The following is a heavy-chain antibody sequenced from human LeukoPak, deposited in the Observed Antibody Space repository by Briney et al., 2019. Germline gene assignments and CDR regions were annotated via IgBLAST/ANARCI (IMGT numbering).Heavy chain of an antibody. CDR3: AKSSYSSSTGLFDY. Sequence: GGSLRLSCAASGFTFSSYAMSWVRQAPGKGLEWVSAISGSGGSTYYADSVKGRFTISRDNSKNTLYLQMNSLRAEDTAVYYCAKSSYSSSTGLFDYWGQGTLSPSPQ. CDR1: GFTFSSYA. CDR2: ISGSGGST. V-gene: IGHV3-23*01. D-gene: IGHD6-6*01. J-gene: IGHJ4*02.